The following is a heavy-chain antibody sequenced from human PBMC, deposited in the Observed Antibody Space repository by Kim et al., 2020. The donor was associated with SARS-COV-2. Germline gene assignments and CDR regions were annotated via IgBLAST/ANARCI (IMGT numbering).Heavy chain of an antibody. D-gene: IGHD2-2*02. Sequence: GGSLRLSCAASGFTFSSYGMHWVRQAPGKGLEWVAVISYDGSNKYYADSVKGRFTISRDNSKNTLYLQMNSLRAEDTAVYYCAKDFYAEDIVVVPAAINGMDVWGQGTTVTVSS. CDR3: AKDFYAEDIVVVPAAINGMDV. J-gene: IGHJ6*02. CDR1: GFTFSSYG. CDR2: ISYDGSNK. V-gene: IGHV3-30*18.